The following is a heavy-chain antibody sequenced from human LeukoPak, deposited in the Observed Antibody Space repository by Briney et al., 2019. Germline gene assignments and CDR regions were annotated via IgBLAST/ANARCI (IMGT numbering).Heavy chain of an antibody. V-gene: IGHV3-48*01. Sequence: GGSLRLSCAASGFTVSDYAMNWVRQAPGKGLEWFSFINSNSKTIYYADSVKGRFTISRDNAKNSLYLQMNSLRAEDTGVYYCARDTWYSNSWLHAFAIWGQGTVVTVSS. CDR2: INSNSKTI. CDR3: ARDTWYSNSWLHAFAI. CDR1: GFTVSDYA. J-gene: IGHJ3*02. D-gene: IGHD6-13*01.